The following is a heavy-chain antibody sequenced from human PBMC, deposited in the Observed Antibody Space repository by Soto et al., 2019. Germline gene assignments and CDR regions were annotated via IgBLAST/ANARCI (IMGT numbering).Heavy chain of an antibody. CDR1: GYTFTNYA. V-gene: IGHV1-18*01. CDR2: ISAYNGNT. Sequence: EASVKVSCKASGYTFTNYAFSWVRQAPGQGLEWMGWISAYNGNTNYPQKLQGRVTMTTDTSISTAYMELSRLRSDDTAVYYCARDFGFSIAAAGTGWFDPWGQGTLVTAPQ. CDR3: ARDFGFSIAAAGTGWFDP. D-gene: IGHD6-13*01. J-gene: IGHJ5*02.